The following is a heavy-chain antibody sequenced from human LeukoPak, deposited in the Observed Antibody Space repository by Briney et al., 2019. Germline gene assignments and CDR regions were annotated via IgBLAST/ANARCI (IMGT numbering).Heavy chain of an antibody. Sequence: PSETLSLTCTVSGGSISSYYWSWIRQPPGKGLEWIGYIYYSGSTNYNPSLKSRVTISVDTSKNQFSLKLSSVTAADTAVYYCARAVGHIVVVTASNDAFDIWGQGTMVTVSS. CDR2: IYYSGST. CDR3: ARAVGHIVVVTASNDAFDI. V-gene: IGHV4-59*01. D-gene: IGHD2-21*02. CDR1: GGSISSYY. J-gene: IGHJ3*02.